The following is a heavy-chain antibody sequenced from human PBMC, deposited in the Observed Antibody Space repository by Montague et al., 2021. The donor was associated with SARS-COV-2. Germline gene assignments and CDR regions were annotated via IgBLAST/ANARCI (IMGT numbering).Heavy chain of an antibody. CDR2: INHSGST. D-gene: IGHD4-11*01. CDR1: GGSFSGYY. J-gene: IGHJ6*02. CDR3: ACGEITTRGLIYYYGMDV. V-gene: IGHV4-34*01. Sequence: SETLSLTCAVYGGSFSGYYWTWIRQSPRKGLEWIGEINHSGSTNYNPSLKSRVTISVDTSKNQFSLKLSSVTAADTAVYYCACGEITTRGLIYYYGMDVWGQVTTVTVSS.